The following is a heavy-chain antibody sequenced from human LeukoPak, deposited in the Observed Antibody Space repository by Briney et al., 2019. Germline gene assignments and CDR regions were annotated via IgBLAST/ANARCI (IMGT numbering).Heavy chain of an antibody. CDR1: GFTVSSNY. CDR2: IYSGGST. J-gene: IGHJ5*02. V-gene: IGHV3-53*01. CDR3: ARWEYCSSTSCSKNWFDP. Sequence: PGGSLRLSCAASGFTVSSNYMSWVRQAPGKGLEWVSVIYSGGSTYYADSVKGRFTISRDNSKNTLYLQMNSLRAEDAAVYYCARWEYCSSTSCSKNWFDPWGQGTLVTVSS. D-gene: IGHD2-2*01.